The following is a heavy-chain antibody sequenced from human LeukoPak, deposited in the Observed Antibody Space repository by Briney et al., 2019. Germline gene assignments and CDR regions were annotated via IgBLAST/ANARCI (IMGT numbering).Heavy chain of an antibody. V-gene: IGHV3-53*01. Sequence: PGGSLRLSCAASGFSVSDKHMGWVRQAPGKGLEWVSVIYTAGDTFYPDSVRGRFSISRDTSRNMVNLQMNSLRAEDTALYYCTSGQMFTSGGFDDWGRGTLVTVSS. CDR2: IYTAGDT. D-gene: IGHD6-19*01. J-gene: IGHJ4*02. CDR3: TSGQMFTSGGFDD. CDR1: GFSVSDKH.